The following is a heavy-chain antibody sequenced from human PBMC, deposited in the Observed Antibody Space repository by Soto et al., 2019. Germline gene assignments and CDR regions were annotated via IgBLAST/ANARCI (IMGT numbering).Heavy chain of an antibody. CDR1: GFTFSNYG. CDR3: GIDWVWFGAHPIDN. Sequence: QVQLVESGGGVVQPGRSLRLSCAASGFTFSNYGMHWVRQAPGKGLDWVAVISYDGSIEYYSESVKGRFTMSRDNSENTVYLQMNIRRTEDTAVYFCGIDWVWFGAHPIDNWGQGTLVTVSS. J-gene: IGHJ4*02. V-gene: IGHV3-30*03. CDR2: ISYDGSIE. D-gene: IGHD3-10*01.